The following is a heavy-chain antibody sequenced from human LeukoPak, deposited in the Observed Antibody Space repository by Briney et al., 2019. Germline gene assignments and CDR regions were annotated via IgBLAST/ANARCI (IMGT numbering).Heavy chain of an antibody. Sequence: SETLSLTCTVSGGSISSSSYYWGWIRQPPGKGLEWIGSIYYSGSTYYNPSLKSRVTISVDTSKNQFSLKLSSVTAAGTAVYYCARVRFVVGGYYFGYWGQGTMVTVSS. CDR2: IYYSGST. CDR1: GGSISSSSYY. D-gene: IGHD2-15*01. CDR3: ARVRFVVGGYYFGY. J-gene: IGHJ4*02. V-gene: IGHV4-39*07.